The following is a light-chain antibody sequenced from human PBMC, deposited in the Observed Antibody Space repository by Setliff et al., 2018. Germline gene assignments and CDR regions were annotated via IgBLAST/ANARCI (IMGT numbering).Light chain of an antibody. CDR2: EVS. V-gene: IGLV2-14*01. J-gene: IGLJ1*01. CDR3: SSYTSSSTRV. CDR1: SSDVGYYNY. Sequence: QSALTQPASVSGSPGQSITISCTGTSSDVGYYNYVSWYQQHPGKAPKLMIYEVSNRPSGVSNRFSGSKSGNTASLTISGLQAEDEADYYCSSYTSSSTRVLGTGTKVTVL.